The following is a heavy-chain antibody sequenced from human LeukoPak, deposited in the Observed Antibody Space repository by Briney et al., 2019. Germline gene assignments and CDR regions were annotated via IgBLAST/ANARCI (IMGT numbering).Heavy chain of an antibody. CDR3: ARRGSRDWYFDL. Sequence: PSETLSLTCTVSGGSISGYYWTWIRQPAGKGLEWIGRIYTSGSTYYTPSLKSRVTLSVDTSKNQFSLQLSSVTAADTAVHYCARRGSRDWYFDLWGRGTLVTVSS. V-gene: IGHV4-4*07. CDR1: GGSISGYY. D-gene: IGHD3-10*01. J-gene: IGHJ2*01. CDR2: IYTSGST.